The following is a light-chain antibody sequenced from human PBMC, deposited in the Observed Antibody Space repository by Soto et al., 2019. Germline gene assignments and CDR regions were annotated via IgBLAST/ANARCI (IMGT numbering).Light chain of an antibody. Sequence: DIQMTQSPSTLSAYVGERVTITCRASQSISPWLAWYQKKPGKAPNLLIYRASNLQTGVPSRFSGSGSGSEVTLTINSLQPADFATYYCQEYRGRPYTFGQGTKLEIE. J-gene: IGKJ2*01. CDR3: QEYRGRPYT. CDR2: RAS. CDR1: QSISPW. V-gene: IGKV1-5*03.